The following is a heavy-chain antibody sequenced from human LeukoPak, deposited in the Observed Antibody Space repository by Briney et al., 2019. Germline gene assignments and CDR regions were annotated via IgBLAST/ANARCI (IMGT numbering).Heavy chain of an antibody. Sequence: SETLSLTCTVSGGSISSGSYYWSWIRQLAGKGLEWIGRIYTSGSTNYNPSLKSRVTISVDTSKNQFSLKLSSVTAADTAVYYCARWGGSSSVYFDYWGQGTLVTVSS. V-gene: IGHV4-61*02. D-gene: IGHD6-13*01. J-gene: IGHJ4*02. CDR2: IYTSGST. CDR1: GGSISSGSYY. CDR3: ARWGGSSSVYFDY.